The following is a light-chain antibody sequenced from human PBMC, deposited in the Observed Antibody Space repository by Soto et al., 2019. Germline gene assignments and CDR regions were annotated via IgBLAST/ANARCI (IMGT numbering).Light chain of an antibody. J-gene: IGLJ3*02. CDR2: EVN. CDR1: RSDVGGYNY. V-gene: IGLV2-14*01. Sequence: QSVLTQPASVSGSPGQSITISCTGTRSDVGGYNYVSWYQQYPGKAPQLMIFEVNNRPSGVSNRFSGFKSGNTASLTISGLQAEDEADYYCTSYTNINTWVFGGGTKLTVL. CDR3: TSYTNINTWV.